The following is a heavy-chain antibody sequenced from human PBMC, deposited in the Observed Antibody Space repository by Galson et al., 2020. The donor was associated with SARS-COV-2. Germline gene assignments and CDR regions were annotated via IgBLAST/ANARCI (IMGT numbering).Heavy chain of an antibody. CDR2: IYYSGST. J-gene: IGHJ3*02. D-gene: IGHD2-2*02. CDR3: AREGGRDCSRTSCYTLSGAFDI. CDR1: GGSISSSSYY. Sequence: SQTLSLTCTVSGGSISSSSYYWGWIRQPPGKGLEWIGSIYYSGSTYYNPSLKSRVTISVDTSKNQFSLKLSSVTAADTAVYYCAREGGRDCSRTSCYTLSGAFDIWGQGTMVTVSS. V-gene: IGHV4-39*07.